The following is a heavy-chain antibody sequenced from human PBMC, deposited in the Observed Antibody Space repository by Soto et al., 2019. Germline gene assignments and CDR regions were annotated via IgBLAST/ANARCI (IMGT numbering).Heavy chain of an antibody. V-gene: IGHV3-30*18. CDR2: ISDDGKTQ. CDR1: SFRFSAYG. J-gene: IGHJ4*01. Sequence: QVKLVEFGGAVVQSGRSLRLSCTASSFRFSAYGMHWVRQAPGKGLEWVALISDDGKTQFFTESVEGRFTISRDNSRNTIYLPMNRLRPEDTAVYYCVKGGYKTGWPPFDHWGHGTRVTVSS. D-gene: IGHD6-19*01. CDR3: VKGGYKTGWPPFDH.